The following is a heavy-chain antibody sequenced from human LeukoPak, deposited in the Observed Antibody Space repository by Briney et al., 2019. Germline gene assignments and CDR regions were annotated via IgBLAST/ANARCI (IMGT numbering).Heavy chain of an antibody. Sequence: GGSLRLSCVASKLTFSSYEMNWVRQAPGKGLEWVSYISSSGSTIYYADSVKGRFTISRDNAKNSLYLQMNSLRAEDTAVYYCASGGIYYGAAFDFWGQGTLVTVSS. CDR1: KLTFSSYE. V-gene: IGHV3-48*03. CDR3: ASGGIYYGAAFDF. CDR2: ISSSGSTI. D-gene: IGHD1-26*01. J-gene: IGHJ4*02.